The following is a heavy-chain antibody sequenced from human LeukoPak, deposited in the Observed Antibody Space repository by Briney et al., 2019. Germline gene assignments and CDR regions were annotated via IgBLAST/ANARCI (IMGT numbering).Heavy chain of an antibody. CDR2: IYTSGST. CDR3: ARAGGRVANWFDP. D-gene: IGHD1-14*01. CDR1: GGSISSYY. J-gene: IGHJ5*02. V-gene: IGHV4-4*07. Sequence: SETLSLTCTVSGGSISSYYWSWLRQPAGKGLEWIGRIYTSGSTNYNPSLKSRVTMSVDTSKHQFSLKLRSVTAADTAVYYGARAGGRVANWFDPWGQGTLVTVSS.